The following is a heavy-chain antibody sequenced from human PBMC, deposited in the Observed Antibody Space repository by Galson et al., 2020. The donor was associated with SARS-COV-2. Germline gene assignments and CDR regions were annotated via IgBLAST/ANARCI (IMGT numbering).Heavy chain of an antibody. CDR2: INPSGGST. J-gene: IGHJ6*02. Sequence: ASVKVSCKASGFTFTSYYMHWVQQAPGQGLEWMGIINPSGGSTSYAQKFQGRVTMTRDMSTSTVYMELSSLRSEDTAVYYCARDPTVTTHLGDYLYYYYGMDVWGQGTTVTVSS. D-gene: IGHD4-4*01. CDR3: ARDPTVTTHLGDYLYYYYGMDV. V-gene: IGHV1-46*01. CDR1: GFTFTSYY.